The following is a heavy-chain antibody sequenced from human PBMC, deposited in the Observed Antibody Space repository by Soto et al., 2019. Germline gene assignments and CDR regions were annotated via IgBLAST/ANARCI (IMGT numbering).Heavy chain of an antibody. CDR2: INTYNGNT. Sequence: QVQLVQSGAEVKKPGASVKVSCKASGYTFTNYGIIWVRQAPGQGLEWMGWINTYNGNTNYAQNLQGRVTLTTDKSTSTAYRELRPLRSDDTAMYYCVRAGQYSSSNYWLHTFAYWGQGTLVTVSS. J-gene: IGHJ4*02. D-gene: IGHD6-13*01. V-gene: IGHV1-18*01. CDR1: GYTFTNYG. CDR3: VRAGQYSSSNYWLHTFAY.